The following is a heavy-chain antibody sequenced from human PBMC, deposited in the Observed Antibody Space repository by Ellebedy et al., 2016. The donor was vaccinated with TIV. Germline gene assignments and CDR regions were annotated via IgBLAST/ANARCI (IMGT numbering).Heavy chain of an antibody. Sequence: SETLSLTXTVSGGSMTNYYWTWIRQPAGKGLEWSGRIYTSGETKYNPSLKSRVTMSVDTSKNQFSLRLNSVTAADTAVYYCARGAFWSGYSKWFDPWGQGTLVTVSS. V-gene: IGHV4-4*07. CDR1: GGSMTNYY. CDR2: IYTSGET. CDR3: ARGAFWSGYSKWFDP. J-gene: IGHJ5*02. D-gene: IGHD3-3*01.